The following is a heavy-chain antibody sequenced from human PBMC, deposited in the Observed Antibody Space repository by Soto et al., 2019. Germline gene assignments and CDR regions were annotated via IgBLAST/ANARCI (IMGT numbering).Heavy chain of an antibody. V-gene: IGHV1-18*01. CDR3: ARDLAYSSGWYGFDY. J-gene: IGHJ4*02. CDR1: GYTFTSYG. D-gene: IGHD6-19*01. Sequence: GASVKVSCKASGYTFTSYGISWVRQAPGQGLEWTGWISAYNGNTNYAQKLQGRVTMTTDTSTSTAYMELRSLRSDDTAVYYCARDLAYSSGWYGFDYWGQGTLVTVSS. CDR2: ISAYNGNT.